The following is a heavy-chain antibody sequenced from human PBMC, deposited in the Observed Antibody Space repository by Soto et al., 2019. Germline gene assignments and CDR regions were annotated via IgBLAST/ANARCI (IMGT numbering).Heavy chain of an antibody. V-gene: IGHV3-33*03. CDR1: GFTFSSYG. CDR3: AHPRGYGVFDAYDI. J-gene: IGHJ3*02. D-gene: IGHD4-17*01. CDR2: IWYDGSNK. Sequence: QVQLVESGGGVVQPGRSLRLSCAASGFTFSSYGMHWVRQAPGKGLEWVAVIWYDGSNKYYADSVKGRFTISRDNSMSALYLQMNSLRIEDTAVYYCAHPRGYGVFDAYDIWGQGTMVTVSS.